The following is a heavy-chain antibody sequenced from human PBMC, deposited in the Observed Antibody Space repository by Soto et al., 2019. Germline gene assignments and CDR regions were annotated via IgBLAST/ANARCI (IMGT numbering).Heavy chain of an antibody. J-gene: IGHJ3*02. D-gene: IGHD3-22*01. CDR1: GGSISSGGHY. CDR2: IFYSGST. V-gene: IGHV4-31*03. CDR3: ARDTYGSTGYYYRAFHI. Sequence: SETLSLTCTVSGGSISSGGHYWSWVRQHPGKGLEWIGCIFYSGSTYYNPSLKSRVTISVDTSKNQFSLKLTSVTAADTAVYFCARDTYGSTGYYYRAFHIWGQGKMVTVSS.